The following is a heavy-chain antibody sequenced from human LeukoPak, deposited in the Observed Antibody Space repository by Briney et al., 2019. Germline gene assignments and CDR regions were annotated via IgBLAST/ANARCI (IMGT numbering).Heavy chain of an antibody. CDR3: ARDVDSGSSLDH. D-gene: IGHD1-26*01. J-gene: IGHJ4*02. CDR1: GYTFTDYY. CDR2: INPSSGAT. Sequence: ASVKVSCKTSGYTFTDYYFHWVRPAPGQGLEWMGWINPSSGATNYAQQFQGRVTMTRDTSLSTAYMELTRLISDDTAVYYCARDVDSGSSLDHWGQGTLVTVSS. V-gene: IGHV1-2*02.